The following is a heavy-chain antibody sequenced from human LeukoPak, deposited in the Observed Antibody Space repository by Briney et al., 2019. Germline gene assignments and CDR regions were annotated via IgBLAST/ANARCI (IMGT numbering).Heavy chain of an antibody. J-gene: IGHJ6*02. Sequence: GASVKVSCKASGYTFTSYGISWVRQAPGQGLEWMGWISAYNGNTNYAQKLQGRVTMTTDTSTSTAYMELSSLRSEDTAVYYCASFNSDIVVVPAAMTGMDVWGQGTTVTVSS. CDR1: GYTFTSYG. CDR3: ASFNSDIVVVPAAMTGMDV. D-gene: IGHD2-2*01. V-gene: IGHV1-18*01. CDR2: ISAYNGNT.